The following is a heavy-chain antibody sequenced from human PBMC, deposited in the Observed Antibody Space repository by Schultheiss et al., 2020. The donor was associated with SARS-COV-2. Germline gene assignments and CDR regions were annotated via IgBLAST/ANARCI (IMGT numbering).Heavy chain of an antibody. Sequence: GGSLRLSCAASGFTFSSYSMNWVRQAPGKGLEWVSYISSSSSTIYYADSVKGRFTISRDNAKNSLYLQMNSLRAEDTAVYYCARGQGYSSGWYAFKYWGQGTLVTVSS. CDR3: ARGQGYSSGWYAFKY. D-gene: IGHD6-19*01. CDR2: ISSSSSTI. CDR1: GFTFSSYS. J-gene: IGHJ4*02. V-gene: IGHV3-48*01.